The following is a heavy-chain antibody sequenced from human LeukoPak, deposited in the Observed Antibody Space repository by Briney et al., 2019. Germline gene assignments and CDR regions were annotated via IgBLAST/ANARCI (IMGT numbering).Heavy chain of an antibody. CDR1: GFNFSIYS. CDR2: ITRSSTTI. D-gene: IGHD4-17*01. V-gene: IGHV3-48*01. CDR3: AKDYEDYPVYDY. J-gene: IGHJ4*02. Sequence: GGSLRLSCAASGFNFSIYSMNWVRQAPGKGLEWVSYITRSSTTIYYADSVKGRFTISRDNSKNTLYLQMNSLRAEDTAVYYCAKDYEDYPVYDYWGQGTLVTVSS.